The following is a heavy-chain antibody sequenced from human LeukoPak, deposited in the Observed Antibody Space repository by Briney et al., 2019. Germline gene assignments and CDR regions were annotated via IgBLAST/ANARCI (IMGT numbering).Heavy chain of an antibody. CDR2: ISSSSSTI. J-gene: IGHJ5*02. CDR3: ARSGYSSGWYRYNWFDP. D-gene: IGHD6-19*01. V-gene: IGHV3-48*01. CDR1: GFTFSSYS. Sequence: GGSLRLSCAASGFTFSSYSMNWVRQAPGKGLGWVSYISSSSSTIYYADSVKGRFTISRDNAKNSLYLQMNSLRAEDTAVYYCARSGYSSGWYRYNWFDPWGQGTLVTVSS.